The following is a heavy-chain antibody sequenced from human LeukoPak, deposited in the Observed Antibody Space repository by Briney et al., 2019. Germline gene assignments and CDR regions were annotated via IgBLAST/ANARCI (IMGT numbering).Heavy chain of an antibody. D-gene: IGHD6-19*01. V-gene: IGHV3-73*01. CDR2: IRSKANSYAT. CDR3: TRHRSSGWYNWFDP. Sequence: QTGGSLRLSCAASGFTFSGSAMHWVRQASGKGLEWVGRIRSKANSYATAYAASVKGRFTISRDDSKNTAYLQMNSLKTEDTAVYYCTRHRSSGWYNWFDPWGQGTLVTVSS. J-gene: IGHJ5*02. CDR1: GFTFSGSA.